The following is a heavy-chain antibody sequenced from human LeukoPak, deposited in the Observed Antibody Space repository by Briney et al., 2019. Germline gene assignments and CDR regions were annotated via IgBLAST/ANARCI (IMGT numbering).Heavy chain of an antibody. D-gene: IGHD3-22*01. CDR3: AKSMIVVVINDYFDY. V-gene: IGHV3-23*01. J-gene: IGHJ4*02. CDR1: GFTFSNYS. Sequence: GGSLRLSCAASGFTFSNYSMGWVRQAPGKGLGWVSGISGSGGSTYYADSVKGRVTISRDNSKNTLYLQMNSLRAEDTAVYYCAKSMIVVVINDYFDYWGQGTLVTVSS. CDR2: ISGSGGST.